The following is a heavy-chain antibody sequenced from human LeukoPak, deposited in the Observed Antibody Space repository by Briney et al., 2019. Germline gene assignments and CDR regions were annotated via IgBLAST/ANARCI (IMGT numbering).Heavy chain of an antibody. CDR2: ISPGGGTT. Sequence: GGSLRLSCAVSGFAFGSEAMSWVRQSPARGLEWVASISPGGGTTYYADYVKGRFTISRDNSKNSLFVQMNSLRAEDTAVYYCAREGYSSPGDYWGQGTLVTVSS. V-gene: IGHV3-23*01. CDR1: GFAFGSEA. J-gene: IGHJ4*02. D-gene: IGHD6-13*01. CDR3: AREGYSSPGDY.